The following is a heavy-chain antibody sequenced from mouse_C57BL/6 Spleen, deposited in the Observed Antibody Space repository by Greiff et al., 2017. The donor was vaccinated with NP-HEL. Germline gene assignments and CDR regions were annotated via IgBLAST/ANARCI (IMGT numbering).Heavy chain of an antibody. CDR3: ARGAYGSSFSFAMYY. Sequence: QVQLQQPGAELVRPGSSVKLSCKASGYTFTSYWMHWVKQRPIQGLEWIGNIDPSDSETNYNQKFKDKATLTVDTSSSPAYMQLSSLTSEDSAVYCCARGAYGSSFSFAMYYWGQGTSVT. V-gene: IGHV1-52*01. D-gene: IGHD1-1*01. J-gene: IGHJ4*01. CDR1: GYTFTSYW. CDR2: IDPSDSET.